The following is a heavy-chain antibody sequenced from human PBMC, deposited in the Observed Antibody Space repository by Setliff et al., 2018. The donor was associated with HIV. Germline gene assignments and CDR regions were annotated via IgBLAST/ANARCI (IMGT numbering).Heavy chain of an antibody. CDR2: IYSNGKT. CDR1: GGSISSRSYY. J-gene: IGHJ4*02. CDR3: ARESPDGLDY. V-gene: IGHV4-61*02. Sequence: SETLSLTCTVFGGSISSRSYYWSWLRQPAGKGLEWIGRIYSNGKTDYNPSLKSRVTISEDTSKNQFSLKVNSVTAADTAMYCCARESPDGLDYWGQGSLVTVSS. D-gene: IGHD2-8*01.